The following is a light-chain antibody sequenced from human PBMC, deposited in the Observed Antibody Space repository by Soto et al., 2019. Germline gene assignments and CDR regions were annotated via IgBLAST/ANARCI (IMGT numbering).Light chain of an antibody. V-gene: IGKV1-33*01. J-gene: IGKJ5*01. Sequence: DIQMTKSLSSLSASVGARVTITSQASQNIHNYLNWYQQKPGRAPKLLIYDASNLEAGVPSRFRGSGSGTDFTLTISRLQPEDIATYYCQQYENLPTFGKGTRLEIK. CDR3: QQYENLPT. CDR2: DAS. CDR1: QNIHNY.